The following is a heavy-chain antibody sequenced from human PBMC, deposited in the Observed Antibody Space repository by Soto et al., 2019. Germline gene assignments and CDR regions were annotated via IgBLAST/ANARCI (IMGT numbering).Heavy chain of an antibody. CDR3: ARDGVGTTTYFGYFDY. CDR2: TRHDGSNT. D-gene: IGHD1-26*01. J-gene: IGHJ4*02. CDR1: GFTFSGYG. Sequence: GGSLRLSCAASGFTFSGYGMHWVRQAPGKGLKWVAVTRHDGSNTYYADSVRGRFTISRDNSNKMLYLQMNSLRAEDTAVYYCARDGVGTTTYFGYFDYWGQGTLVTVSS. V-gene: IGHV3-33*01.